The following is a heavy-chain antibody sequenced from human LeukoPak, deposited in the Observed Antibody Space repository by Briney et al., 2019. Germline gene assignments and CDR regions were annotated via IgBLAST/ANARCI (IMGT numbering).Heavy chain of an antibody. CDR2: IHTSGST. D-gene: IGHD6-13*01. J-gene: IGHJ3*02. CDR1: GGSISSGSYY. CDR3: ARTGIAAAATDDAFDI. V-gene: IGHV4-61*02. Sequence: SETLSLTCTVSGGSISSGSYYWSWIRQPAGKGLEWIGRIHTSGSTNYNPSLKSRVTISVDTSKNQFSLKLSSVTAADTAVYYCARTGIAAAATDDAFDIWGQGTMVTVSP.